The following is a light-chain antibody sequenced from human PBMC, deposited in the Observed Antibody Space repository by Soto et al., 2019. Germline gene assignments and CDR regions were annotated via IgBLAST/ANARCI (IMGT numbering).Light chain of an antibody. J-gene: IGKJ1*01. CDR1: QSVSSN. CDR2: GAS. CDR3: QQYDNWPPAWT. V-gene: IGKV3D-15*01. Sequence: EIVLTQSLGTLSLSPGERATLSCRASQSVSSNYLAWYQQKPGQAPRLLIYGASTRATGVPARFSGGGSGTEFTLTITSLQSEDFAVYWCQQYDNWPPAWTFGQGTKV.